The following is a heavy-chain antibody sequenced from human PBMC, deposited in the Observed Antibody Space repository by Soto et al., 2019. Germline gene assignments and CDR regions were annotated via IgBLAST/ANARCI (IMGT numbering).Heavy chain of an antibody. CDR3: ATYYNSGVFHFGY. CDR2: IIPTLGTA. V-gene: IGHV1-69*13. CDR1: GGTFSNYA. Sequence: RASVKVSCKASGGTFSNYAFSWVRQAPGQGLEWMGGIIPTLGTANYAQKFQGRVTITADESTSTAYMELSSLRSEDTAVYYCATYYNSGVFHFGYWGQGTLVTVSS. D-gene: IGHD2-8*01. J-gene: IGHJ4*02.